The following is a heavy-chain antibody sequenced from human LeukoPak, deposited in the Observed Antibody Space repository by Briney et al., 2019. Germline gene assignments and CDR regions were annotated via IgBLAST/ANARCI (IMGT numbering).Heavy chain of an antibody. D-gene: IGHD2-2*01. CDR2: IYYSETT. J-gene: IGHJ5*02. CDR3: ARGNIVLVPAWFDP. CDR1: GGSISRNY. Sequence: SETLSLTCTVSGGSISRNYWNWIRQPPGKGLEWIGNIYYSETTNYNPSLKSRVSISVDTSKNQFSLKLSSVTAADTAVYCCARGNIVLVPAWFDPWGQGTLVTVSS. V-gene: IGHV4-59*12.